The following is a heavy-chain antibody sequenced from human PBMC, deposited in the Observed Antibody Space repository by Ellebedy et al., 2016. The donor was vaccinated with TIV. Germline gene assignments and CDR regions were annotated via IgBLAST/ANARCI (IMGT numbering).Heavy chain of an antibody. Sequence: PGGSLRLSCAASGFTFSTYAMHRVRQAPGKGLEWVAVISYDGSNKYYADSVTGRFTISRDNSKNTLHLQVSSLRVDDTAVYYCAGGNNKQFDYWGPGTLVTVSS. D-gene: IGHD1-14*01. J-gene: IGHJ4*02. V-gene: IGHV3-30*15. CDR1: GFTFSTYA. CDR3: AGGNNKQFDY. CDR2: ISYDGSNK.